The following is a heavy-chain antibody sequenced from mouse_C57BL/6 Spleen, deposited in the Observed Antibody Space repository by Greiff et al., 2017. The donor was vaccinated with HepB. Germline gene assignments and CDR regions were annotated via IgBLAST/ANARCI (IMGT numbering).Heavy chain of an antibody. CDR1: GFTFSSYG. V-gene: IGHV5-6*01. CDR2: ISSGGSYT. J-gene: IGHJ3*01. D-gene: IGHD2-5*01. CDR3: ASGDSNYVWFAY. Sequence: EVKLMESGGDLVKPGGSLKLSCAASGFTFSSYGMSWVRQTPDKRLEWVATISSGGSYTYYPDSVKGRFTISRDNAKNTLYLQMSSLKSEDTAMYYCASGDSNYVWFAYWGQGTLVTVSA.